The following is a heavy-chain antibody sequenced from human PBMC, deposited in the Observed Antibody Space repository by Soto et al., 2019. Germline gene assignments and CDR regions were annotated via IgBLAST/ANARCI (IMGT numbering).Heavy chain of an antibody. V-gene: IGHV4-4*02. J-gene: IGHJ4*02. CDR1: GGSFTSNNW. D-gene: IGHD1-7*01. CDR2: IYRTGST. CDR3: ASRDPGTSVDY. Sequence: LSVTCAVSGGSFTSNNWWTWVRQPPGQGLEWIGEIYRTGSTNYNPSLKSRVTISLDKSENQFSLKVTSLTAADTAVYYCASRDPGTSVDYWGQGTLVTVSS.